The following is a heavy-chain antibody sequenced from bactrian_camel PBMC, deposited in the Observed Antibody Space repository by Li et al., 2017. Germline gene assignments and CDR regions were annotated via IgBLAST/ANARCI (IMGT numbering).Heavy chain of an antibody. V-gene: IGHV3S1*01. CDR2: ITNGGGTT. CDR3: AADVQGGVGMSEFGY. J-gene: IGHJ6*01. CDR1: GFTSGNYW. Sequence: HVQLVESGGGLVQPGESLRLSCAVSGFTSGNYWMYWVRQAPGKGLEWVSTITNGGGTTYYADSVKGRFTLSEDDAENTLYLQMSSLTPDDSAVYYCAADVQGGVGMSEFGYWGQGTQVTVS. D-gene: IGHD5*01.